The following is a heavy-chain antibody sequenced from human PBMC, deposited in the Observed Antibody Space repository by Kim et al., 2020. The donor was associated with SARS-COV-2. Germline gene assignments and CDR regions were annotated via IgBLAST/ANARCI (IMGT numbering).Heavy chain of an antibody. D-gene: IGHD6-13*01. CDR2: IYHSGGS. Sequence: SETLSLTCTVSGASISSGDYYWSWIRQHPVRGLECIAYIYHSGGSYYNPSLKSRVSISVDTSKNQFSLKLNSVTAADTATYYCARGAAAGRGVWFDPWGLGTLVTVSS. CDR1: GASISSGDYY. V-gene: IGHV4-31*03. J-gene: IGHJ5*02. CDR3: ARGAAAGRGVWFDP.